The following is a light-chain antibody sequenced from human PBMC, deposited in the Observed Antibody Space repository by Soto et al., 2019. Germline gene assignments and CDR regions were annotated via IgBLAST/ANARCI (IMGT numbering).Light chain of an antibody. CDR3: QLRYSNPRT. CDR1: QSIASR. J-gene: IGKJ5*01. CDR2: GAS. V-gene: IGKV1-39*01. Sequence: SSLSASVGNRFTITCRARQSIASRLNWYQQKPGSAPKLLMYGASTLESGVPSRFSGSGSGTDFTLTVCSLQVGDLETYYCQLRYSNPRTFGQGTRLEIK.